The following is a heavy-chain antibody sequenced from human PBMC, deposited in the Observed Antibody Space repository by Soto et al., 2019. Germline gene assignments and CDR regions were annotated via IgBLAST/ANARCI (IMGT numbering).Heavy chain of an antibody. CDR1: GGTFSSYT. CDR2: IIPILGIA. D-gene: IGHD2-2*01. Sequence: QVQLVQSGAEVKKPGSSVKVSCKASGGTFSSYTISWVRQAPGQGLEWMGRIIPILGIANYAQKFQGRVTITADKSTSTAYMELSSLRSEDTAVYYCARDLPSPSGYYYYYYGMDVWGQGTTVTVSS. J-gene: IGHJ6*02. V-gene: IGHV1-69*08. CDR3: ARDLPSPSGYYYYYYGMDV.